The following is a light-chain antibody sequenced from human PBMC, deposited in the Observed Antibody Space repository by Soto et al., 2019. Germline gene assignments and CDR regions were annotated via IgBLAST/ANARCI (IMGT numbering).Light chain of an antibody. CDR3: QRYGSSPLT. J-gene: IGKJ4*01. CDR1: QSVSSSY. V-gene: IGKV3-20*01. Sequence: EIVLTQSPGTLSLSPGERATLSCRASQSVSSSYLAWYQQRPGQAPRLLIHGASNRATGIPDRFSGSGSGKDFTLTISRLEAEDFAVYYCQRYGSSPLTFGGGTKVEIK. CDR2: GAS.